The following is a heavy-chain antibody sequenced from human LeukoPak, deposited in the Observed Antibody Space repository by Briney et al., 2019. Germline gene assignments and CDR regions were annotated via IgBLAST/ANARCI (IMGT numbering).Heavy chain of an antibody. CDR3: AREDIYSSGWYDY. J-gene: IGHJ4*02. D-gene: IGHD6-19*01. CDR2: INPNSGGT. V-gene: IGHV1-2*04. CDR1: GYTFTGYY. Sequence: ASVKVSCKASGYTFTGYYMHWVRQAPGQGLEWMGWINPNSGGTNYAQKFQGWVTMTRDTSISTAYMELSRLRSDDTAVYYCAREDIYSSGWYDYWGQGTLVTVSS.